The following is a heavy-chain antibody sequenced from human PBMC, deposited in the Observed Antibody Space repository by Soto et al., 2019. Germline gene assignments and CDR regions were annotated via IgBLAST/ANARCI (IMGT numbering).Heavy chain of an antibody. V-gene: IGHV3-23*01. CDR2: ISGSGGST. CDR3: AKVGVTTSSAYYYGMYV. D-gene: IGHD4-4*01. Sequence: GGSLRLSCAASGFTFSSYAMSWVRQAPGKGLEWVSAISGSGGSTYYADSVKGRFTISRDNSKNTLYLQMNSLRAEDTAVYYCAKVGVTTSSAYYYGMYVWGQGTTVTVSS. CDR1: GFTFSSYA. J-gene: IGHJ6*02.